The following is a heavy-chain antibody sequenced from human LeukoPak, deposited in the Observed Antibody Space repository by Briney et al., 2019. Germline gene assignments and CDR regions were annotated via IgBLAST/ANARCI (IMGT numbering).Heavy chain of an antibody. CDR3: ARISGLGNMVRGVIGY. CDR1: GYTFTGYY. J-gene: IGHJ4*02. Sequence: GASVKVSCKASGYTFTGYYMHWVRQAPGQGLEWMGWINPNSGGTNYAQKFQGRVTMTRDTSISTAYMELSRLRSDDTAVYYCARISGLGNMVRGVIGYWGQGTLVTVSS. V-gene: IGHV1-2*02. CDR2: INPNSGGT. D-gene: IGHD3-10*01.